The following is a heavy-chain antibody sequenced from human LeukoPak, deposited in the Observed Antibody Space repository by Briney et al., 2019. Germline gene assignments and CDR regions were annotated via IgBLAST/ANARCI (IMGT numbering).Heavy chain of an antibody. J-gene: IGHJ4*02. V-gene: IGHV3-66*01. CDR3: AMATWVGGLDY. D-gene: IGHD1-26*01. Sequence: GGSLRLSCAASGLTVSSNYMSWVRQAPGKGPEWVSVIYRGGSTYYADSVKGRFTISRDNSKNTLYLQMNNLRAEDTAVYYCAMATWVGGLDYWGQGTLVTVSS. CDR2: IYRGGST. CDR1: GLTVSSNY.